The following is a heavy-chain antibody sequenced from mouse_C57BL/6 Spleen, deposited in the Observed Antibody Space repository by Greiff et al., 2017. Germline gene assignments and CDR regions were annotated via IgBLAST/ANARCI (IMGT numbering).Heavy chain of an antibody. CDR3: TENYGSSYGHYYAMDY. D-gene: IGHD1-1*01. CDR2: IRLKSDNYAT. Sequence: EVMLVASGGGLVQPGGSMKLSCVASGFTFSNYCMNWVRQSPEKVLAWVALIRLKSDNYATDYAASVKGRFTISSDDSKSSVYLQMNNLSAEDTGIYYCTENYGSSYGHYYAMDYWGQGTSVTVSS. J-gene: IGHJ4*01. CDR1: GFTFSNYC. V-gene: IGHV6-3*01.